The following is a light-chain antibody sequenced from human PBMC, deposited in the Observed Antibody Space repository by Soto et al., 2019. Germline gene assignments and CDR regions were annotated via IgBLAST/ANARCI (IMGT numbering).Light chain of an antibody. CDR1: SSDVGGYNY. CDR2: EVS. Sequence: QSALTQPASVSGSPGQSITISCTGTSSDVGGYNYVSWYQQHPGKAPKLMIYEVSNRPSGVSNRFSGSQSGNTASLTISGLQAEDEADYYCTSYTSSITRVFGGGTKLTVL. CDR3: TSYTSSITRV. V-gene: IGLV2-14*01. J-gene: IGLJ3*02.